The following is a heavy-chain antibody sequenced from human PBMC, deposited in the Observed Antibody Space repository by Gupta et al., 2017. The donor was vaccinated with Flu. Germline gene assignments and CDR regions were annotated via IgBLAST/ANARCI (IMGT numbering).Heavy chain of an antibody. CDR1: GGSINRNPYY. D-gene: IGHD2-15*01. CDR2: IYYSGNT. V-gene: IGHV4-39*01. CDR3: ARHFVGYCSGGTCYDENDY. Sequence: QLQLQESGPGLVKPSETLSLTCIVSGGSINRNPYYWGWLRQPHGKGLEWIGSIYYSGNTYYNPSLKSRVTISVDTSKNQFSLKLSSVTAADTAVYYCARHFVGYCSGGTCYDENDYWGQGPLVTVSS. J-gene: IGHJ4*02.